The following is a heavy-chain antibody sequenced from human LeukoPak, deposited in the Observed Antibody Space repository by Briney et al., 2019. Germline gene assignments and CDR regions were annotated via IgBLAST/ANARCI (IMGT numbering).Heavy chain of an antibody. CDR2: ISNDGSNK. CDR3: AKVHLYSFTPPFDY. CDR1: GFTFSSYA. V-gene: IGHV3-30*18. Sequence: QPGGSLRLSCAASGFTFSSYAMHWVRQAPGKGLEWVAVISNDGSNKYYADSVKGRFTISRDNSKNTLYLQMSSLRPEDTAVYYCAKVHLYSFTPPFDYWGQGTLVTVSS. J-gene: IGHJ4*02. D-gene: IGHD2-21*01.